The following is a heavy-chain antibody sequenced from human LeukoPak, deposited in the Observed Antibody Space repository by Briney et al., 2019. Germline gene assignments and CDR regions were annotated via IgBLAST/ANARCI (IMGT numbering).Heavy chain of an antibody. V-gene: IGHV3-30*02. CDR2: IRYDGSNK. D-gene: IGHD1-7*01. CDR3: AKDWGITGTTPTEKNDY. Sequence: QTGGSLRLSCAASGFTFSSYWRSWVRQAPGKGLEWVAFIRYDGSNKYYADSVKGRFTISRDNSKNTLYLQMNSLRAEDTAVYYCAKDWGITGTTPTEKNDYWGQGTLVTVSS. CDR1: GFTFSSYW. J-gene: IGHJ4*02.